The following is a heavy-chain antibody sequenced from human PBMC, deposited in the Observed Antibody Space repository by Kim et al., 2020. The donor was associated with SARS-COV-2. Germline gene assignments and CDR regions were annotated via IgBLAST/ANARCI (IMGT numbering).Heavy chain of an antibody. CDR1: GFTFSSYA. D-gene: IGHD1-26*01. V-gene: IGHV3-30-3*01. Sequence: GGSLRLSCAASGFTFSSYAMHWVRQAPGKGLEWVAVISYDGSNKYYADSVKGRFTISRDNSKNTLYLQMNSLRAEDTAGYYCARESGSYYSWFDPCGQGT. CDR3: ARESGSYYSWFDP. CDR2: ISYDGSNK. J-gene: IGHJ5*02.